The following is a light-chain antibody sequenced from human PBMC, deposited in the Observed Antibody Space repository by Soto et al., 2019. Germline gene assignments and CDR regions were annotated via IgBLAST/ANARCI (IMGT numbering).Light chain of an antibody. CDR2: DVS. Sequence: QSVLTQPRSVSGSPGQSVTISCTGTSSDVGGYNYVSWYQQHPGKAPKLMIYDVSKRPSGVPDRFSGSKSGNTASLTISGLQAEDEADYYCCSYAVCYTVFGTGTKLTVL. CDR3: CSYAVCYTV. CDR1: SSDVGGYNY. J-gene: IGLJ1*01. V-gene: IGLV2-11*01.